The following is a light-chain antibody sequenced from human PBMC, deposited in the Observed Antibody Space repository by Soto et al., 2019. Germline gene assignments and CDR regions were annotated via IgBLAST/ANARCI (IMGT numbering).Light chain of an antibody. V-gene: IGLV2-11*01. J-gene: IGLJ2*01. CDR1: SSDVGGSNY. CDR2: DVS. CDR3: CSNAGSDTLI. Sequence: QSVLTQPPSVSGSPGQSVTISCTGTSSDVGGSNYVSWYQKNPDKAPKLIIYDVSKRPSGVPDRFSAYKSGNTASLTISGLQAVDEADYYCCSNAGSDTLIFGGGTKLTVL.